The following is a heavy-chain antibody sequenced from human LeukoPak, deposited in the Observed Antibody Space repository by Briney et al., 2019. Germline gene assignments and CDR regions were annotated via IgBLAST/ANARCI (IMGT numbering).Heavy chain of an antibody. J-gene: IGHJ3*02. CDR2: ISAYNGNT. CDR1: GYTFTSYG. Sequence: ASVKVSCKASGYTFTSYGISWVRQAPGQGLEWMGWISAYNGNTNYAQKLQGRVTMTTDTSTSTAYMELRSLRSDDTAVYYCARYKSPLTVDDAFDIWGQGTMVTVSS. CDR3: ARYKSPLTVDDAFDI. V-gene: IGHV1-18*01. D-gene: IGHD1-14*01.